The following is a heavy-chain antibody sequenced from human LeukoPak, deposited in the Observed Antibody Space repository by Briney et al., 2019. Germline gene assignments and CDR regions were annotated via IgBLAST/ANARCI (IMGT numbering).Heavy chain of an antibody. D-gene: IGHD3-9*01. J-gene: IGHJ4*02. CDR1: GFTFNYYA. CDR2: ISGSGAGT. V-gene: IGHV3-23*01. CDR3: AKRWDDILTGFDY. Sequence: PGGSLRLSCAASGFTFNYYAMNWVRQAPGKGLEWVSAISGSGAGTYYADSVKGRFTISRDNSKNTLYLQMDSLRAEDTAVYYCAKRWDDILTGFDYWGQGTLVTVSS.